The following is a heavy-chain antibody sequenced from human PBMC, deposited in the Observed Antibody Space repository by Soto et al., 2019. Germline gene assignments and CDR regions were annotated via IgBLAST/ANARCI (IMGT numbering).Heavy chain of an antibody. Sequence: RGSLRLSCAASGFSFSNYAMSWVRQAPGKGLEWVSTIGVSTGNTYYADSVKGRFTISRDNSKNTMYLQMNSLRAEDTAIYYCANRGRYYFDYWGQGTLVTVSS. CDR1: GFSFSNYA. J-gene: IGHJ4*02. D-gene: IGHD3-16*01. CDR3: ANRGRYYFDY. V-gene: IGHV3-23*01. CDR2: IGVSTGNT.